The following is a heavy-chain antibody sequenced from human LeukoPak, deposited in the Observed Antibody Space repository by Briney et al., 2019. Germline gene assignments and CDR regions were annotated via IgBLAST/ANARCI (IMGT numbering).Heavy chain of an antibody. J-gene: IGHJ4*02. CDR2: INPNSGGT. V-gene: IGHV1-2*02. CDR1: GYTFTGYY. D-gene: IGHD6-19*01. CDR3: ARADISGWYNFDY. Sequence: EASVKVSCKASGYTFTGYYMHWVRQAPGQGLEWMGWINPNSGGTNYAQKFQGRVTMTRDTSISTAYMELSRLRSDDTAVYYCARADISGWYNFDYWGQGTLVTVSP.